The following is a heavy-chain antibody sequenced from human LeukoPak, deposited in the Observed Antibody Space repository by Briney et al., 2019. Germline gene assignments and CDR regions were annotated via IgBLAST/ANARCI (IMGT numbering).Heavy chain of an antibody. CDR2: IYANGDT. D-gene: IGHD4-17*01. Sequence: GGSLTLSCAASGLTISNNYWHWLRQAPGKRREWVSIIYANGDTLYAASVRGRFTFSRDNSKNTLYLQMNSLRAEDTAVYYCAHGGYPLTYGGQGTLVTVSS. J-gene: IGHJ4*02. V-gene: IGHV3-66*01. CDR1: GLTISNNY. CDR3: AHGGYPLTY.